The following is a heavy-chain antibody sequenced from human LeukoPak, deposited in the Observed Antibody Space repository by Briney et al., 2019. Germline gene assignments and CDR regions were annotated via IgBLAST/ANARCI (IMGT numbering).Heavy chain of an antibody. D-gene: IGHD2-15*01. J-gene: IGHJ4*02. CDR1: GGSFSGYY. CDR2: INHSGSN. CDR3: ARVPYCSGGSCYPYYFDY. Sequence: SETLSLTCAVYGGSFSGYYCSWIRQPPGKGLEWIGEINHSGSNNYNPSLKSRVTISVDTSKNQFSLKLSSVTAADTAVYYCARVPYCSGGSCYPYYFDYWGQGTLVTVSS. V-gene: IGHV4-34*01.